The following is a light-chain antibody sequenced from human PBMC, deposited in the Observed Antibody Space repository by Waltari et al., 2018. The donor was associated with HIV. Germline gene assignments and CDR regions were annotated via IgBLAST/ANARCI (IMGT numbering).Light chain of an antibody. CDR3: NSRDRSGNHL. Sequence: SSDLTQDPDVSVALGQTVRITCHGDSLRDYYASWYQRKPGQAPILVIYGNGDRPSGIPDRFSGARSGITAALTITGAQAEDEADYYCNSRDRSGNHLFAAGTTVTVL. J-gene: IGLJ1*01. CDR1: SLRDYY. CDR2: GNG. V-gene: IGLV3-19*01.